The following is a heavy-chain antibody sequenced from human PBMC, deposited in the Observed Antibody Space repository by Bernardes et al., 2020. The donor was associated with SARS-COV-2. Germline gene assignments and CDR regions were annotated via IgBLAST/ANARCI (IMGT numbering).Heavy chain of an antibody. V-gene: IGHV4-59*01. D-gene: IGHD1-1*01. Sequence: SETLSLTCTVSGDSISNYYWSWIRQPPGKGLEWIGYIYYSGSTNYNPSLKRRVAISVDTSKNQFSLKLSSVTAADSAVYYCARVPMSQQLGVTFDIWGLGTMVTVSS. CDR2: IYYSGST. CDR3: ARVPMSQQLGVTFDI. J-gene: IGHJ3*02. CDR1: GDSISNYY.